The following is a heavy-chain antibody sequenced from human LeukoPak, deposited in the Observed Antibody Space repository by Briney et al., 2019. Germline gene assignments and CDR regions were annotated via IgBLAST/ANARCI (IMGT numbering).Heavy chain of an antibody. Sequence: HWVRQAPGQGLEWMGWIDPNSGGTNYAQNFQGRVTMTRDTSISTAYMELSRLRSDDTAVYYCARGLRGSPAFDQWGQGTLVTVSS. J-gene: IGHJ4*02. CDR2: IDPNSGGT. CDR3: ARGLRGSPAFDQ. D-gene: IGHD5-12*01. V-gene: IGHV1-2*02.